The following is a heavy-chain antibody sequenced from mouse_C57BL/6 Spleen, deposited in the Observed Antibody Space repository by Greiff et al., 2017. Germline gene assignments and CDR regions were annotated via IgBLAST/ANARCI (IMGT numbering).Heavy chain of an antibody. J-gene: IGHJ4*01. CDR1: GYTFTSSW. V-gene: IGHV1-69*01. CDR2: IDSSDSYT. D-gene: IGHD2-1*01. CDR3: ALRVYYGNGYAMDY. Sequence: QVQLQPPGAELVMPGASVKLSCQASGYTFTSSWMHWVKQRPGQGLEWIGEIDSSDSYTNYNPKFKGKSTLTVEKSSSTAYMQRSSLTSEDSAVDYCALRVYYGNGYAMDYWGQVTSVTVSS.